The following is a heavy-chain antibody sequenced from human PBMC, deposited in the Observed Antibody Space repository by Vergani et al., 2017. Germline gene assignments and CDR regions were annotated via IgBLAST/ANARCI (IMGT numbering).Heavy chain of an antibody. Sequence: EVQLVQSGAEVKKPRESLKISCQISGYSFTNYWIGWVRQMPGKGLEWMGIIHPADPDTIYSPSFQGQVTISVDKSISTAYLQRSSLRASDSAMYYCARLYGRDSSGSKYFDYGGQGTLGTVSS. CDR3: ARLYGRDSSGSKYFDY. J-gene: IGHJ4*02. D-gene: IGHD3-22*01. CDR1: GYSFTNYW. V-gene: IGHV5-51*01. CDR2: IHPADPDT.